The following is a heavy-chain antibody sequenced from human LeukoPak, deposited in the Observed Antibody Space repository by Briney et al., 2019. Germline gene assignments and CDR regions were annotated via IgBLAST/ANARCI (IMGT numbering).Heavy chain of an antibody. CDR2: INPNSGGT. D-gene: IGHD1-26*01. V-gene: IGHV1-2*02. J-gene: IGHJ6*02. Sequence: GASVKVSCKASGYTFTGYYMHWVRQAPGQGLEWMGWINPNSGGTNYAQKFQGRVTMTRDTSISTAYMELSRLRSDDTAVYYCARDIDHYYYYYGMDVWGQGTTVTVSS. CDR3: ARDIDHYYYYYGMDV. CDR1: GYTFTGYY.